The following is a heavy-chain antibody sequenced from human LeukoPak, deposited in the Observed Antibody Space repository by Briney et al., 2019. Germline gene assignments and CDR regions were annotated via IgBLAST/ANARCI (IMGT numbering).Heavy chain of an antibody. J-gene: IGHJ4*02. Sequence: GGSLRLSCAASGFTFSSYGMHWVRQAPGKGLEWVSLMSFDGSDENYADSVKGRFTIFRDNSKNTLYLQMNSLRAEDTALYYCAKDHDSYVDYWGQGTLVTVSS. CDR1: GFTFSSYG. CDR2: MSFDGSDE. V-gene: IGHV3-30*18. CDR3: AKDHDSYVDY. D-gene: IGHD3-16*01.